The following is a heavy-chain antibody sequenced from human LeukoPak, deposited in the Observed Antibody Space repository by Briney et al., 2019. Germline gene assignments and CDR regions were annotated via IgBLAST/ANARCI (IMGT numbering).Heavy chain of an antibody. CDR1: GYTFTDYD. V-gene: IGHV1-8*01. CDR2: MNPTSGNT. J-gene: IGHJ5*02. Sequence: GASVKVSCKASGYTFTDYDINWVRQATGQGLEWMGWMNPTSGNTGYAEKFQGRVTMTRDTSISTAYMELSSLRFEDTAVYYCATDQSGSYGFDPWGQGTLVTVSS. CDR3: ATDQSGSYGFDP. D-gene: IGHD1-26*01.